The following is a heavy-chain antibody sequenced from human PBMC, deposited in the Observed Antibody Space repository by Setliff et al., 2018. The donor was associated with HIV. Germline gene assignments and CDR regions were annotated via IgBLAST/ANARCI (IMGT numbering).Heavy chain of an antibody. CDR3: ARDLKSGSYSPGAFDI. CDR2: IYYSGSA. J-gene: IGHJ3*02. CDR1: GGSISSSSYY. V-gene: IGHV4-39*07. Sequence: SETLSLTCTVSGGSISSSSYYWGWIRQPPGKGLEWIGTIYYSGSAYYKPSLKSRVTISVDTSKNQVSLKLSSVTAADTAVYYCARDLKSGSYSPGAFDIWGQGTMVTVSS. D-gene: IGHD3-10*01.